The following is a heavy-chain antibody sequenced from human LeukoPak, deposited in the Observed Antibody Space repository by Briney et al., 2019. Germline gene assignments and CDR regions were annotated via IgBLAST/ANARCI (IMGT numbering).Heavy chain of an antibody. CDR3: ARDRRGCSITSCDYDYYYGMDV. J-gene: IGHJ6*02. D-gene: IGHD2-2*01. Sequence: PGRSLRLSCAASGFTFSSYAMHWVRQAPGKGLEWVANIKQDGSEIYYVDSVKGRFTISRDNAKNSVYLQMNSLRAEDTAVYYCARDRRGCSITSCDYDYYYGMDVWGQGTTVTVSS. V-gene: IGHV3-7*01. CDR1: GFTFSSYA. CDR2: IKQDGSEI.